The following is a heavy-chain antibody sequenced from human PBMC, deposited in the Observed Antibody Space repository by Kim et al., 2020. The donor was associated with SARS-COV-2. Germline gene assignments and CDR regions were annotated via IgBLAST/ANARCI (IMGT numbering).Heavy chain of an antibody. V-gene: IGHV4-34*01. D-gene: IGHD3-22*01. CDR3: GSSRYFYDSSGYYSPIKYYVYY. CDR1: GGSFSGYY. J-gene: IGHJ4*02. Sequence: SETLSLTCAVYGGSFSGYYWSSIRQPPGKGLEWIGEINHSGITNYNPSLKSRVTISVDTSQNQFSLKLISVTAADTAVYYCGSSRYFYDSSGYYSPIKYYVYYCGQGALVTLSS. CDR2: INHSGIT.